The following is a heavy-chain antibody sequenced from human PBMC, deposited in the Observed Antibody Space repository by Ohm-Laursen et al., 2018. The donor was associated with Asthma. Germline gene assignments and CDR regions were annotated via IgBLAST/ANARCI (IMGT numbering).Heavy chain of an antibody. CDR2: IDGSGGRT. Sequence: SLRLSCSASGFTFNKHHMTWVRQAPGKGLEWVSAIDGSGGRTYYADSVKGQFTISRDNHRNTLYLQMNSLRAEDTAVYYCAKDSSEVVAADEYWGQGTLVTVSS. CDR1: GFTFNKHH. V-gene: IGHV3-23*01. CDR3: AKDSSEVVAADEY. D-gene: IGHD2-15*01. J-gene: IGHJ4*02.